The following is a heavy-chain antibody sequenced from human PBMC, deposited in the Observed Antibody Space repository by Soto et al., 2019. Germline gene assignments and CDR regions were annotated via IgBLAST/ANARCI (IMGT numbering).Heavy chain of an antibody. CDR3: AREGRYIVVVPAGIGAFDI. CDR1: GGSISSGGYY. V-gene: IGHV4-31*03. Sequence: QVQLQESGPGLVKPSQTLSLTCTVSGGSISSGGYYWSWIRQHPGKGLAWIGYIYYSGSTYYNPSLKSRVTISVDTSKNQFSLKLSSVTAADTAVYYCAREGRYIVVVPAGIGAFDIWGQGTMVTVSS. D-gene: IGHD2-2*01. J-gene: IGHJ3*02. CDR2: IYYSGST.